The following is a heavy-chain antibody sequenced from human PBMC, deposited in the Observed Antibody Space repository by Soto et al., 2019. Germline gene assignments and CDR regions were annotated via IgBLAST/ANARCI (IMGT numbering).Heavy chain of an antibody. CDR3: ARVSGSYYYGMDV. V-gene: IGHV4-4*02. J-gene: IGHJ6*02. CDR2: IYHSGST. Sequence: QVQLQESGPGLVKPSGTLSLTCAVSGGSISSSNCWSWVRQPPGKGLEWIGEIYHSGSTNYNPSLKSRVTISIDKSNKQFSLTLSSVTAADTAVYYCARVSGSYYYGMDVWGQGTTVTVSS. D-gene: IGHD3-10*01. CDR1: GGSISSSNC.